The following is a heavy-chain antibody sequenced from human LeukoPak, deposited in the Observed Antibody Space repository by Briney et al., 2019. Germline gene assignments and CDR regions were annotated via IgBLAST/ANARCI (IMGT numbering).Heavy chain of an antibody. Sequence: SETLSLTCTVSGGSISSYYWSWIRQPPGKGLEWIGYIYYSGSTNYNPSLKSRVTISVDTSKNQFSLKLSSVAAADTAVYYCARSYSSSWYGMDVWGQGTTVTVSS. CDR3: ARSYSSSWYGMDV. V-gene: IGHV4-59*01. J-gene: IGHJ6*02. CDR1: GGSISSYY. D-gene: IGHD6-13*01. CDR2: IYYSGST.